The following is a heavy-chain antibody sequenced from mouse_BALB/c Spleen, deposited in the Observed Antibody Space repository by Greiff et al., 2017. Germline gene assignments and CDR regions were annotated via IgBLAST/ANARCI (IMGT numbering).Heavy chain of an antibody. CDR3: ARRNRRGYAMDY. CDR2: IYPGSGST. V-gene: IGHV1-55*01. CDR1: GYNFTSYW. J-gene: IGHJ4*01. Sequence: VQLQQPGAELVKPGTSVKLSCKASGYNFTSYWINWVKLRPGQGLEWIGDIYPGSGSTNYNEKFKSKATLTVDTSSSTAYMQLSSLASEDSALYYCARRNRRGYAMDYWGQGTSVTVSS.